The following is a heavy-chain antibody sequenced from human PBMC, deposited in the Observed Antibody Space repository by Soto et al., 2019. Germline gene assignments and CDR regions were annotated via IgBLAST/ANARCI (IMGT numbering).Heavy chain of an antibody. D-gene: IGHD5-12*01. CDR3: AIHSKSGYSGYDKLDY. Sequence: SDTLSLTCNVSGGSGSSGSYYWGWIRQPPGKGLEWIGYISYSGSPNYNPSRKSRATISVDTSKNQFSLKLTSVTAADTAVYYCAIHSKSGYSGYDKLDYWGQGTLVTVSS. J-gene: IGHJ4*02. CDR2: ISYSGSP. V-gene: IGHV4-61*01. CDR1: GGSGSSGSYY.